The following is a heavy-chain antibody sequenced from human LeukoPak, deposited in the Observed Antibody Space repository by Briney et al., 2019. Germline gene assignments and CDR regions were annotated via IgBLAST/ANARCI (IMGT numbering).Heavy chain of an antibody. CDR1: GYSISSGYY. J-gene: IGHJ4*02. CDR2: IYHSGST. V-gene: IGHV4-38-2*02. Sequence: SETLSLTCTVSGYSISSGYYWGWIRQPPGKGLEWIGSIYHSGSTYYNPSLKSRVTISVDTSKNQFSLKLSSVTAADTAVYYCARVNPEFDYWGQGTLVTVSS. D-gene: IGHD1-14*01. CDR3: ARVNPEFDY.